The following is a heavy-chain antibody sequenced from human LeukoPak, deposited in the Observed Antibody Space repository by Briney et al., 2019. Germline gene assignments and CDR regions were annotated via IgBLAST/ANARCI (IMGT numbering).Heavy chain of an antibody. CDR3: AKGGSAGYGDYRPADDWFDP. CDR2: ISWNSGSI. CDR1: GFTFDDYA. Sequence: PGGSLRLSCAASGFTFDDYAMHWVRQAPGKGLEWVSGISWNSGSIGYADSVKGRFTISRDNAKNSLYLQMNSLRAEDTALYYCAKGGSAGYGDYRPADDWFDPWGQGTLVTVSS. D-gene: IGHD4-17*01. J-gene: IGHJ5*02. V-gene: IGHV3-9*01.